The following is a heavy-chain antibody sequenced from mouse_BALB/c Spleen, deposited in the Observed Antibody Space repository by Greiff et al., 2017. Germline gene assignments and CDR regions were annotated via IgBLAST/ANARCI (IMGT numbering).Heavy chain of an antibody. CDR1: GYAFSSYW. D-gene: IGHD2-10*02. Sequence: QVQLQQSGAELVRPGSSVKISCKASGYAFSSYWMNWVKQRPGQGLEWIGQIYPGDGDTNYNGKFKGKATLTADKSSSTAYMQLSSLTSEDSAVYFCARGRYGNPASFDYWGQGTTLTVSS. CDR2: IYPGDGDT. CDR3: ARGRYGNPASFDY. V-gene: IGHV1-80*01. J-gene: IGHJ2*01.